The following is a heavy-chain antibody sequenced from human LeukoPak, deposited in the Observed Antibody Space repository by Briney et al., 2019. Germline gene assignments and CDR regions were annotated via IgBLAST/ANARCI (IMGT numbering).Heavy chain of an antibody. Sequence: SGGSLRLSCAASGFTVSTNYMSWVRQAPGRGLEWVSVIHSGGNTYYADSVKGRFTISRDNSNNTLYLQMNSLRAEDTATYYCARVLANYYYYMDVWGKGTTVTVSS. J-gene: IGHJ6*03. D-gene: IGHD2-15*01. CDR3: ARVLANYYYYMDV. CDR1: GFTVSTNY. CDR2: IHSGGNT. V-gene: IGHV3-53*01.